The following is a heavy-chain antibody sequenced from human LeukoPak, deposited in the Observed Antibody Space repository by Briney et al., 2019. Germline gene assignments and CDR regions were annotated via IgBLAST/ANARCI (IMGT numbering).Heavy chain of an antibody. J-gene: IGHJ4*02. Sequence: QAGGSLRLSCAASGFTFSSYAMSWVRQAPGKGLEWVSAISGSGGSTYYADSVKGRFTISRDNSKNALYLQMNSLRAEDTAVYYCAKNMVRKIIQPSNCDYWGQGTLVTVSS. CDR1: GFTFSSYA. D-gene: IGHD3-10*01. CDR2: ISGSGGST. CDR3: AKNMVRKIIQPSNCDY. V-gene: IGHV3-23*01.